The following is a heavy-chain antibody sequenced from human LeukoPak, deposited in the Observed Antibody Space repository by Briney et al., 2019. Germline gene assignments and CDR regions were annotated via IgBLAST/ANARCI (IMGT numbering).Heavy chain of an antibody. V-gene: IGHV3-23*01. D-gene: IGHD3-10*01. CDR2: ISCSGGRT. J-gene: IGHJ4*02. CDR1: GFTFSSYA. Sequence: GGSLRLSCAASGFTFSSYAMSWVRQAPGKGLEWVSDISCSGGRTYYADSVKGRFTISRDNSKNTLYLQMNSLRAEDTAVYYCAKDLGYSSGSYPYFDYWGQGTQVTVSS. CDR3: AKDLGYSSGSYPYFDY.